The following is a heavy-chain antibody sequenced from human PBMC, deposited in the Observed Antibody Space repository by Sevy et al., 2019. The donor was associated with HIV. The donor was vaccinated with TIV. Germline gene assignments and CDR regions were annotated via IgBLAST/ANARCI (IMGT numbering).Heavy chain of an antibody. CDR3: ARGLLYYDFWSGYYMCDAFDI. CDR1: GGSISSYY. CDR2: IYYSGST. J-gene: IGHJ3*02. V-gene: IGHV4-59*13. Sequence: SEPLSLTCTVSGGSISSYYWSWIRQPPGKGLEWIGYIYYSGSTNYNPSLKSRVTISVDTSKNQFSLKLSSVTAADTAVYYCARGLLYYDFWSGYYMCDAFDIWGQGTMVTVSS. D-gene: IGHD3-3*01.